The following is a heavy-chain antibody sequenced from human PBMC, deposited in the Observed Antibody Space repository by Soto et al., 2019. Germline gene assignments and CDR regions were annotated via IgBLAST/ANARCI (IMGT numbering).Heavy chain of an antibody. Sequence: ASVKVSCKASGYTFTSYGISWVRQAPGQGLEWMGWISAYNGNTNYAQKLQGRVTMTTDTSTSTVYMELSSLRSEDTAVYYCARCAAKLPAPYYYYYMDVWGKGTTVTVSS. J-gene: IGHJ6*03. CDR1: GYTFTSYG. CDR2: ISAYNGNT. CDR3: ARCAAKLPAPYYYYYMDV. V-gene: IGHV1-18*01.